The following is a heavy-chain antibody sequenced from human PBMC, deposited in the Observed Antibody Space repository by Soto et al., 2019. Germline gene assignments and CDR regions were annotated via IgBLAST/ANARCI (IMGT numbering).Heavy chain of an antibody. Sequence: EVQLVESGGGLVKPGWSLRLSCIASGFAFGDFAMIWFRQAPGKGLVCVGFITSKKYGATPQYAASVRGRFSISRDDSRGVAYLQMNDLKAADTAAYYCSRRPPEGYGAYDFPFDVWGRGTSVTVSS. CDR3: SRRPPEGYGAYDFPFDV. CDR2: ITSKKYGATP. CDR1: GFAFGDFA. V-gene: IGHV3-49*05. J-gene: IGHJ6*01. D-gene: IGHD4-17*01.